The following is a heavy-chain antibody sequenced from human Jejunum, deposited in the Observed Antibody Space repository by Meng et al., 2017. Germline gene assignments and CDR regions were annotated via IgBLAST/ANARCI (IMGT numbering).Heavy chain of an antibody. CDR1: GFTFSNYG. V-gene: IGHV3-33*01. CDR2: IYYDGSNK. CDR3: ARDRLDYGVHNWYFDL. Sequence: GASLKISCAASGFTFSNYGMHWVRQAPGKGLEWVALIYYDGSNKYYADSVKGRFTVSRDNSKNTLDLQMNSLRAEDTAVYFCARDRLDYGVHNWYFDLWGRGTMVTVSS. D-gene: IGHD4-17*01. J-gene: IGHJ2*01.